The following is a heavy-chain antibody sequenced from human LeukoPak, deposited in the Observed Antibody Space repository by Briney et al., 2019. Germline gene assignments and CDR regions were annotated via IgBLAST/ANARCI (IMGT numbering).Heavy chain of an antibody. CDR3: TTSPSGFLTGYHPYPPDY. CDR1: GFTFSNAW. J-gene: IGHJ4*02. CDR2: IKRRSDGATT. V-gene: IGHV3-15*01. D-gene: IGHD3-9*01. Sequence: GGSLRPSCAASGFTFSNAWMSWVRQAPGKGLEWVGRIKRRSDGATTDYAAPVKGRFTISRDDSKNTLYLQMNSLKTEDTAVYYCTTSPSGFLTGYHPYPPDYWGQGTLVTVSS.